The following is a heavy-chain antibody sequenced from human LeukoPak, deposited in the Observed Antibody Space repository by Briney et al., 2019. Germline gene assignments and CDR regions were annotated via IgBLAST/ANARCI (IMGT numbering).Heavy chain of an antibody. V-gene: IGHV3-7*01. J-gene: IGHJ4*02. D-gene: IGHD6-13*01. Sequence: GGSLRLSCAASGFTFSSYWMSWVRQAPGKGLEWVANIKQDGSEKYYVDSVKGRFTISRDNAKNSLYLQMNSLRAEDTAVYYCARDLDSSSWLVDYGGQGTLVTVSS. CDR3: ARDLDSSSWLVDY. CDR1: GFTFSSYW. CDR2: IKQDGSEK.